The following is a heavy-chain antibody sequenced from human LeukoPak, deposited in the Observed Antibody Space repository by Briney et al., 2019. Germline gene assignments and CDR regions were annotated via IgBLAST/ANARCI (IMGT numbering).Heavy chain of an antibody. Sequence: SETLSLTCAVYGGSFSGYYWSWIRQPPGKGLEWIGEINHSGSTNYNPSLKSRVTISVDTSKNQFSLKLNSVTAADTAVYYCARHVEGVRFTTFLAYWGQGTLVTVFS. J-gene: IGHJ4*02. CDR3: ARHVEGVRFTTFLAY. CDR2: INHSGST. D-gene: IGHD3-9*01. V-gene: IGHV4-34*01. CDR1: GGSFSGYY.